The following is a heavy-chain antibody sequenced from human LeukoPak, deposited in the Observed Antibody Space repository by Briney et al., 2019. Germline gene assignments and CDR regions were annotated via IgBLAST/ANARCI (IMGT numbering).Heavy chain of an antibody. D-gene: IGHD6-19*01. J-gene: IGHJ5*02. CDR3: GKDGGQYSSGPEFDP. CDR2: ISGGGERT. V-gene: IGHV3-23*01. Sequence: QPGGSLRLSCAASGIVFSNTAMNWARQSPGRGLEWVSAISGGGERTFYADSVKGRFTISRDNSKNMVYLQMNSLRVDDTAIYYCGKDGGQYSSGPEFDPRGQGALVTVSS. CDR1: GIVFSNTA.